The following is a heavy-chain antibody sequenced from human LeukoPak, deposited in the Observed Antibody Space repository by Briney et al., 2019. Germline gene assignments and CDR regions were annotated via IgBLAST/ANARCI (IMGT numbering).Heavy chain of an antibody. CDR3: ASSFWSGYYTGTNWFDP. D-gene: IGHD3-3*01. Sequence: SETLFLTCTVSGGSISSGSYYWSWIRQPAGKGLEWIGRIYTSGSTNYNPSLKSRVTISVDTSKNQFSLKLSSVTAADTAVYYCASSFWSGYYTGTNWFDPWGQGTLVTVSS. CDR1: GGSISSGSYY. V-gene: IGHV4-61*02. J-gene: IGHJ5*02. CDR2: IYTSGST.